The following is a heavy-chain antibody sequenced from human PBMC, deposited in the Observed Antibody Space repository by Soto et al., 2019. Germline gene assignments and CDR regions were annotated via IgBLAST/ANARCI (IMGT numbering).Heavy chain of an antibody. D-gene: IGHD4-4*01. J-gene: IGHJ6*02. V-gene: IGHV3-53*01. CDR3: AKWMTTVTTRGFYYYGMDV. Sequence: GGSLRLSCAASGFSVSGSYMGWVRQAPGKGLEWVSVIYRGGGTYYVDSVKGRFTISRDNSENTLYLQMNSLRAEDTAVYYCAKWMTTVTTRGFYYYGMDVWGQGTTVTVSS. CDR2: IYRGGGT. CDR1: GFSVSGSY.